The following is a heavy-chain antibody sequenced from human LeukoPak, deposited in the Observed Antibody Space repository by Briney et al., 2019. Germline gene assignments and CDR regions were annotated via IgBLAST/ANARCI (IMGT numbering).Heavy chain of an antibody. CDR1: GFTFSSYW. J-gene: IGHJ6*03. CDR3: ARVMSASVWRSYGSYYYYYYMDI. Sequence: GGSLRLSCAASGFTFSSYWMSWVRQAPGKGLEWVANIKQDGSEKYSVDSVKGRFTISRDNAKNSLYMQMNSLRAEDTAVYYCARVMSASVWRSYGSYYYYYYMDIWGKGTTVTVSS. V-gene: IGHV3-7*01. D-gene: IGHD3-16*01. CDR2: IKQDGSEK.